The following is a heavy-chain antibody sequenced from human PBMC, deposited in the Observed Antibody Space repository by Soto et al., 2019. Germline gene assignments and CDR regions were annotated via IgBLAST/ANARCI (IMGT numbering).Heavy chain of an antibody. V-gene: IGHV4-31*03. CDR1: GGSISSGGYY. D-gene: IGHD2-2*01. Sequence: QVQLQESGPGLVKPSQTLSLTCTVSGGSISSGGYYWSWIRQHPGKGLEWIGYIYYSGSTYYNPSLKSRVTISVDTSKNQFSLKLSSVTAADTAVYYCARERGPDCSSTSCSYNWFDPWGQGTLVTVSS. CDR3: ARERGPDCSSTSCSYNWFDP. CDR2: IYYSGST. J-gene: IGHJ5*02.